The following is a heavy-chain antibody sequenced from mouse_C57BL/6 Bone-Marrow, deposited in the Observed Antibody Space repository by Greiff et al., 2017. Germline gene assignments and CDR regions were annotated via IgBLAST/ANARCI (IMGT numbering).Heavy chain of an antibody. CDR1: GYSFTGYY. CDR3: ARIGITTGFDY. D-gene: IGHD1-1*01. V-gene: IGHV1-42*01. Sequence: EVQVVESGPELVKPGASVKISCKASGYSFTGYYMNWVKQSPEKSLEWIGEINPSTGGTTYNQKFKAKATLTVDKSSSTAYMQLKSLTSEDSAVYYCARIGITTGFDYWGQGTTLTVSS. CDR2: INPSTGGT. J-gene: IGHJ2*01.